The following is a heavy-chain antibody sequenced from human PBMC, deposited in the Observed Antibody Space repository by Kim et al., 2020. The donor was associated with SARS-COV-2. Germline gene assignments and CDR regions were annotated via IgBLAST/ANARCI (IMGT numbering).Heavy chain of an antibody. V-gene: IGHV3-30*02. CDR3: AKTLEPAALYYGMDV. D-gene: IGHD2-2*01. Sequence: DSVKGRFTISRDNSKNTLYLQMNSLRAEDTAVYYCAKTLEPAALYYGMDVWGQGTTVTVSS. J-gene: IGHJ6*02.